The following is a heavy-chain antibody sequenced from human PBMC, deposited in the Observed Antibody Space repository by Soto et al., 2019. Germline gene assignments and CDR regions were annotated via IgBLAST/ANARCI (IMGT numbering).Heavy chain of an antibody. CDR2: VYNGGTT. V-gene: IGHV4-59*11. CDR3: ARYRRDAPSGYSLDE. CDR1: GGSLSNQY. Sequence: SQTLSLTCVVSGGSLSNQYWPWIRHPPGKGLEWMGYVYNGGTTNYNPSLKSRVSISEDTANNQFSLRVNSVTAADTAVYYCARYRRDAPSGYSLDEWGQGILVTVCS. D-gene: IGHD6-13*01. J-gene: IGHJ4*02.